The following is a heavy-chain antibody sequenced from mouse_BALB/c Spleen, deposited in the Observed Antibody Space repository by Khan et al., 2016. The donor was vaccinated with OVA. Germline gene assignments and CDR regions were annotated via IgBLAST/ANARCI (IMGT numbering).Heavy chain of an antibody. J-gene: IGHJ4*01. Sequence: DLVKPGASVKLSCKASGYTFTSYWINWIKQRPGQGLEWIGRIAPGSGSPYYNEMFKDKATLTVDTSSSTAYIQLSSLSSEDSAVYFCERENYYGSSHYAMDYWGQGTSVTVSS. CDR2: IAPGSGSP. V-gene: IGHV1S41*01. D-gene: IGHD1-1*01. CDR3: ERENYYGSSHYAMDY. CDR1: GYTFTSYW.